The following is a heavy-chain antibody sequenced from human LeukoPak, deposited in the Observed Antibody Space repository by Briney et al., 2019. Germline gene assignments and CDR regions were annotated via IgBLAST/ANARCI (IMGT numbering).Heavy chain of an antibody. V-gene: IGHV3-21*01. CDR1: GFSLSTYT. J-gene: IGHJ6*02. CDR3: ARDLRGYGDYVHMDV. D-gene: IGHD4-17*01. Sequence: PGGSLRLSCAASGFSLSTYTMNWVRQAPGKGLEWVSSISSSRNYIYHADSVKGRLTISRDNAKNSLYLQMNSLRAEDTAVYYCARDLRGYGDYVHMDVWGQGTTVTVSS. CDR2: ISSSRNYI.